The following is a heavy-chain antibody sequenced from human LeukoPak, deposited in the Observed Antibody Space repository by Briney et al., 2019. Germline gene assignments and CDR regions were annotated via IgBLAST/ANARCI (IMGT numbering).Heavy chain of an antibody. CDR1: GFTVSSNY. Sequence: GGSLRLSCAASGFTVSSNYMSWVRQAPGKGLEWVSVIYSGGSTYYADSVKGRFTISRHNSKNTLYLQMNSLRAEDTAVYHCARAPTYDILTGYYNVGAFDIWGQGTMVTVSS. CDR3: ARAPTYDILTGYYNVGAFDI. J-gene: IGHJ3*02. D-gene: IGHD3-9*01. CDR2: IYSGGST. V-gene: IGHV3-53*04.